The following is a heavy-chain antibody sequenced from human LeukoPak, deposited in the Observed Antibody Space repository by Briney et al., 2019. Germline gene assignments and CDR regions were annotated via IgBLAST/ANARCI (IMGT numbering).Heavy chain of an antibody. CDR1: GYTFTGYY. D-gene: IGHD3-9*01. CDR3: ARDGDGLRYFDWLLSPYYYYGMDV. CDR2: INPNSGGT. Sequence: ASVKVSCKASGYTFTGYYIHWVRQAPGQGLEWMGWINPNSGGTNYAQKFQGGVTMTTDTSTSTAYMELRSLRSDDTAVYYCARDGDGLRYFDWLLSPYYYYGMDVWGQGTTVTVSS. J-gene: IGHJ6*02. V-gene: IGHV1-2*02.